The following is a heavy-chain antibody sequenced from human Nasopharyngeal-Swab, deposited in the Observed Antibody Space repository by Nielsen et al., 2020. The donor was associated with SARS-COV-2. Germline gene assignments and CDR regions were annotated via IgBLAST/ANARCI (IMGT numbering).Heavy chain of an antibody. V-gene: IGHV1-8*01. CDR3: ARGPYYYDSSGYRAYYYYMDV. Sequence: WVRQAPGQGLEWMGWMNPNSGHTGYAQKFQGRVTMTRNTSISTAYMELSSLRSEDTAVYYCARGPYYYDSSGYRAYYYYMDVWGKGTTVTVSS. J-gene: IGHJ6*03. D-gene: IGHD3-22*01. CDR2: MNPNSGHT.